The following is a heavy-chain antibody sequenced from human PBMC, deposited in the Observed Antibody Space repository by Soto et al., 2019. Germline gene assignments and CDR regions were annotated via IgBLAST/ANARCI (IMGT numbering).Heavy chain of an antibody. J-gene: IGHJ4*02. V-gene: IGHV3-30-3*01. CDR3: ARDTHYDFWSGYFGLVDY. CDR2: ISYDGSNK. Sequence: GGALRLSCAASGFTFSSYAMHWVRQAPGKGLEWVAVISYDGSNKYYADSVKGRFTISRDNSKNTLYLQMNSLRAEDTAVYYCARDTHYDFWSGYFGLVDYWGQGTLVTVSS. D-gene: IGHD3-3*01. CDR1: GFTFSSYA.